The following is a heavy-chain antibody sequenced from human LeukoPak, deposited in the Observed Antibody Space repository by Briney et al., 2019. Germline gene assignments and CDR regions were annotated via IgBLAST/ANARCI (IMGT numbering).Heavy chain of an antibody. J-gene: IGHJ4*02. CDR1: GFTFSSYS. Sequence: VGTLRLSCAASGFTFSSYSMNWVRQAPGKGLEWVSSISSSSSYIYYADSVKGRFTISRDNAKNSLYLQMNSLRAEDTAVYYCARSERGYSGYDRFDYWGQGTLVTVSS. CDR2: ISSSSSYI. V-gene: IGHV3-21*01. CDR3: ARSERGYSGYDRFDY. D-gene: IGHD5-12*01.